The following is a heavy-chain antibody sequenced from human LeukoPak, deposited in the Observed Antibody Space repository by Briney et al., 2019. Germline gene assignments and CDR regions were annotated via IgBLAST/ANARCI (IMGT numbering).Heavy chain of an antibody. Sequence: PSETLSLTCTVSGGSISSYYWSWIRQPPGKGLEWIGYIYYSGSTNYNPSLKSRVTISVDTSKNQFSLKLSSVTAADTAVYYCASAYYNDSSGYPDWGQGTLVTVSS. J-gene: IGHJ4*02. CDR1: GGSISSYY. D-gene: IGHD3-22*01. V-gene: IGHV4-59*12. CDR2: IYYSGST. CDR3: ASAYYNDSSGYPD.